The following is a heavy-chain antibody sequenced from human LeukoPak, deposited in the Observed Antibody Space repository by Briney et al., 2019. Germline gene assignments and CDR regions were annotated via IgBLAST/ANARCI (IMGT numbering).Heavy chain of an antibody. CDR2: MNPNSGNT. Sequence: ASVKVSCKASGYSFTDKYMHWVRQATGQGLEWMGWMNPNSGNTGYAQKFQGRVTMTRNTSISTAYMELSSLRSEDTAVYYCARGLAAAGTGVDYWGQGTLVTVSS. J-gene: IGHJ4*02. CDR1: GYSFTDKY. CDR3: ARGLAAAGTGVDY. D-gene: IGHD6-13*01. V-gene: IGHV1-8*02.